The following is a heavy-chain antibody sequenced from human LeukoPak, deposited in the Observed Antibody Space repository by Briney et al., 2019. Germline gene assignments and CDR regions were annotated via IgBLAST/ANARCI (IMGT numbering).Heavy chain of an antibody. J-gene: IGHJ4*02. CDR2: ISGSGDGT. CDR1: GFTFSNYA. D-gene: IGHD5-12*01. Sequence: GGSLRLSCAASGFTFSNYAMSWVRQAPGKGLEWVSAISGSGDGTYSADSVKGRFTISRDNSKNTLYLQMNSLRAEDTAVYYCAKPFYSGYDSHFDYWGQGTLVAVSS. V-gene: IGHV3-23*01. CDR3: AKPFYSGYDSHFDY.